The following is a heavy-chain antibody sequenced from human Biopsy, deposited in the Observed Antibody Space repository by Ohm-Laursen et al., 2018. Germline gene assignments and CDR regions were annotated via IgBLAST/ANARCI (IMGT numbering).Heavy chain of an antibody. CDR1: GGSTNDYF. D-gene: IGHD6-19*01. CDR2: IYISGGS. Sequence: TLSLTCSVSGGSTNDYFWSWIRQPAGETLEWIGRIYISGGSSYNPSLKSRISMSMDTSNNQFSLTLTSVTAADTAVYYCARTPGKAVAGRFLDLWGRGTLVTVSS. V-gene: IGHV4-4*07. CDR3: ARTPGKAVAGRFLDL. J-gene: IGHJ2*01.